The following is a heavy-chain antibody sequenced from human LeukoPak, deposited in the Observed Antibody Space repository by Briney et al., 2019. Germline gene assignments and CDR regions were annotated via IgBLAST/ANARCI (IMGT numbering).Heavy chain of an antibody. V-gene: IGHV4-4*07. Sequence: SETLSLTCTVSGGSISSYYWSWIRQPAGKGLEWIGRIYTSGSTNYNPSLKSRVTMSVDTSKNQFSLKLSSVTAADTAVYYCAGTEPPTGNFNWFDPWGQGTLVTVSS. CDR3: AGTEPPTGNFNWFDP. D-gene: IGHD1-14*01. J-gene: IGHJ5*02. CDR2: IYTSGST. CDR1: GGSISSYY.